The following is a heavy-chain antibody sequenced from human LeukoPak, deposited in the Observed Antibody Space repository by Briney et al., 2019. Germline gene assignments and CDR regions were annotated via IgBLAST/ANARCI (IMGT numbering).Heavy chain of an antibody. D-gene: IGHD6-13*01. CDR1: GFTFSDYY. Sequence: PGGSLRLSCAASGFTFSDYYMNWIRQAPGKGLEWVSYISSSGSTIYYADSVKGRFTISRDNAKNSLYLQMNSLRAEDTAVYYCARVPLTYPVAAAVDYWGQGTLVTVSS. J-gene: IGHJ4*02. V-gene: IGHV3-11*04. CDR3: ARVPLTYPVAAAVDY. CDR2: ISSSGSTI.